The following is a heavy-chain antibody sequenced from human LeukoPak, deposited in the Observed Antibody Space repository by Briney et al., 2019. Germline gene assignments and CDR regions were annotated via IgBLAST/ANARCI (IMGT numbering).Heavy chain of an antibody. CDR1: GFTLSSYG. J-gene: IGHJ3*02. D-gene: IGHD3-9*01. CDR2: ISYDGNNK. Sequence: PGRPLRLSCAASGFTLSSYGMRWVSPAPGKGLEWVAVISYDGNNKYYTDVVEHRFPISRDNSKNTLYLQMNSLRAEDTAVYYCAKPYYDILAGYYYADAFDIWGQGTMVTVSS. V-gene: IGHV3-30*18. CDR3: AKPYYDILAGYYYADAFDI.